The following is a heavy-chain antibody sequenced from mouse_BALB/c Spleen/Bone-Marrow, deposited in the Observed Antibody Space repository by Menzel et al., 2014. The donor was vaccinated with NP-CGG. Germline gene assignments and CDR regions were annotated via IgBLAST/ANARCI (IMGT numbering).Heavy chain of an antibody. CDR2: IDPANGNT. CDR3: TRYDLTTRAFAY. Sequence: EVQLQQSGAELVKPGASVKLSCTASGFNIKDTYMHWVKQRPEQGLEWIGRIDPANGNTKYDPKFQGRATVTADKSSSTAYMQLSSPTSEDSAVYYCTRYDLTTRAFAYWGQGTLVTVSA. V-gene: IGHV14-3*02. CDR1: GFNIKDTY. D-gene: IGHD3-3*01. J-gene: IGHJ3*01.